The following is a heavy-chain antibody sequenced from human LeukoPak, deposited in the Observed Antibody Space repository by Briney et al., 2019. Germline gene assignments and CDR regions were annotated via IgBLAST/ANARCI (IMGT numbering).Heavy chain of an antibody. CDR1: GFTFSSYG. CDR3: ARQSSREFDY. CDR2: IWYDGSNK. V-gene: IGHV3-33*01. Sequence: GGSLRLSCAASGFTFSSYGMHWVRQAPGKGLEWVAVIWYDGSNKYYADSVKGRFTISRDNAKNSLYLQMNSLRAEDTAVYYCARQSSREFDYWGQGTLVTVSS. D-gene: IGHD1-26*01. J-gene: IGHJ4*02.